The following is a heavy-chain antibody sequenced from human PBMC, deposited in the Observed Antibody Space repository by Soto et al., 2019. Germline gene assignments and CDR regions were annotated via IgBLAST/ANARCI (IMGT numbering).Heavy chain of an antibody. CDR1: GFSFGNYA. J-gene: IGHJ4*02. CDR2: IRNQTYGGTT. D-gene: IGHD3-16*02. V-gene: IGHV3-49*04. Sequence: GGSLRLSCTASGFSFGNYAMNWVRQAPGQGLEWIGLIRNQTYGGTTQYAASVQGRFTISRDDSNSVAYLQMSSLKTEDSAVYYCTTAESPAVSYFFDYWGQGTLVTVSS. CDR3: TTAESPAVSYFFDY.